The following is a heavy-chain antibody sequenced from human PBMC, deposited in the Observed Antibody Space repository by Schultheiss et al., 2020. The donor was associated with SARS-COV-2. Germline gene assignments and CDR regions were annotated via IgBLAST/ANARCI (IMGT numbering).Heavy chain of an antibody. CDR2: IWYDGSNN. CDR3: AKGDSSSWAGYFDY. CDR1: GFTFSSYA. J-gene: IGHJ4*02. Sequence: GGSLRLSCAASGFTFSSYAMSWVRQAPGKGLEWVAVIWYDGSNNYYADSVKGRFTISRDNSKNTLYLQMNSLRAEDTAVYYCAKGDSSSWAGYFDYWGQGALVTVSS. V-gene: IGHV3-33*06. D-gene: IGHD6-13*01.